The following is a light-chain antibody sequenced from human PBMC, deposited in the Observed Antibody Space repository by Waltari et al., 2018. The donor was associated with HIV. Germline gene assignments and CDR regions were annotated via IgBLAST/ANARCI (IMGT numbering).Light chain of an antibody. CDR3: QQSFSTLWT. CDR2: DAS. Sequence: DIQMTHAPSSLSASVGHRVTINCRTSQSIRLYLNWYQKKPGKAPKVLIYDASSLQTGVPSRFSGSGSGTDFSLTISALQPEDFGTYYCQQSFSTLWTFGQGTRVEIK. J-gene: IGKJ1*01. V-gene: IGKV1-39*01. CDR1: QSIRLY.